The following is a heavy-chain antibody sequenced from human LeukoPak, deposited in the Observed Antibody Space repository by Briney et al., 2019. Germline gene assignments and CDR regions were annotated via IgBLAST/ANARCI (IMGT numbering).Heavy chain of an antibody. CDR1: GGSFSGYY. D-gene: IGHD6-13*01. Sequence: PSETLSLTCAVYGGSFSGYYWSWIRQPPGKGLEWIGEINHSGSTNYNPSLKSQVTISVDTSKNQFSLKLSSVTAADTAVYYCAKDSGRYSSSRFDYWGQGTLVTVSS. J-gene: IGHJ4*02. CDR2: INHSGST. CDR3: AKDSGRYSSSRFDY. V-gene: IGHV4-34*01.